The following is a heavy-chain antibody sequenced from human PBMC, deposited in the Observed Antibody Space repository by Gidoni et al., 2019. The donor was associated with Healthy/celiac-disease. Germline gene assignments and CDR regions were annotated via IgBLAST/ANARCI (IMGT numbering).Heavy chain of an antibody. D-gene: IGHD2-15*01. J-gene: IGHJ6*02. CDR2: IDPSDSYT. CDR3: ATGVVVAATLRWYYGMDV. CDR1: GYSFTSYW. V-gene: IGHV5-10-1*03. Sequence: EVQLVQSGAEVKKPGESLRISCKGSGYSFTSYWISWVRQMPGKGLEWMGRIDPSDSYTNYSPSFQGHVTISADKSISTAYLQWRSLKASDTAMYYCATGVVVAATLRWYYGMDVWGQGTTVTVSS.